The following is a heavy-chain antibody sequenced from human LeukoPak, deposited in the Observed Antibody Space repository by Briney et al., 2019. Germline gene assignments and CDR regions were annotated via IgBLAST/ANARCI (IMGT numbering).Heavy chain of an antibody. CDR2: ISSSGTTI. CDR3: AREEVGRVGATHLDY. J-gene: IGHJ4*02. CDR1: GFTFNSYE. D-gene: IGHD1-26*01. Sequence: PGGSLRLSCAASGFTFNSYEMNWVRQAPGKGLEWVSYISSSGTTIYYAESVKGRFTISRDNAKNTLYLQMNSLRAEDTAVYYCAREEVGRVGATHLDYWGQGTLVTVSS. V-gene: IGHV3-48*03.